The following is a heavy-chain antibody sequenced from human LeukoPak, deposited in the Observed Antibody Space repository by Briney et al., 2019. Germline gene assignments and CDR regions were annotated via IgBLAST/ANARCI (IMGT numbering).Heavy chain of an antibody. D-gene: IGHD2-8*01. V-gene: IGHV3-33*01. J-gene: IGHJ6*03. CDR3: ARDPEWSSLDYYYYMDV. Sequence: QAGGSLRLSCAASGFTFSSYGMRWVRQAPGKGLEWVAVIWYDGSNKYYADSVKGRFTISRDNTKNPLYLQMNSLRAEDTAVCYCARDPEWSSLDYYYYMDVWGKGTTVTVSS. CDR2: IWYDGSNK. CDR1: GFTFSSYG.